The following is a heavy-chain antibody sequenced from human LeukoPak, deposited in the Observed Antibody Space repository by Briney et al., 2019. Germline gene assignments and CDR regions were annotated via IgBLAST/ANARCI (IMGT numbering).Heavy chain of an antibody. J-gene: IGHJ4*02. Sequence: PSETLSLTCTVSGGSISSYYWSWIRQPPGKGLEWIGYIYTSGSTNYNPSLKSRVTISVDTSKNQFSLKLSSVTAADTVVYYCARLVGDYDSSGYLDYWGQGTLVTVSS. V-gene: IGHV4-4*09. CDR2: IYTSGST. CDR1: GGSISSYY. CDR3: ARLVGDYDSSGYLDY. D-gene: IGHD3-22*01.